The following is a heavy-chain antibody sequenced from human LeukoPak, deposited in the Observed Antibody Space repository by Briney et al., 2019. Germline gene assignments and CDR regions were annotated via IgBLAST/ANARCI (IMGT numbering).Heavy chain of an antibody. CDR2: IYTSGST. Sequence: SETLTLTCTVSGGSISSGSYYWSWIRQPAGKGLEWIGRIYTSGSTNYNPSLKSRVTISVDTSKNQFSLKLSSVTAADTAVYYCARASQQLVSDYWGQGTLVTVSS. D-gene: IGHD6-13*01. J-gene: IGHJ4*02. CDR1: GGSISSGSYY. V-gene: IGHV4-61*02. CDR3: ARASQQLVSDY.